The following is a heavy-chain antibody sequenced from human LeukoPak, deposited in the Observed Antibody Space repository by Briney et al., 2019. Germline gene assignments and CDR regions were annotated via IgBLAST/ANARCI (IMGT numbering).Heavy chain of an antibody. CDR2: ISGSGGST. J-gene: IGHJ4*02. Sequence: AGGSLRLSCAASGPTFSSYAMNWVRQAPGKGLEWVSAISGSGGSTYYADSVKGRFTISRDNSKNTLYLQMNSLRAEDTAVYYCADGKNQTYYWSQGTLVTVSS. CDR1: GPTFSSYA. CDR3: ADGKNQTYY. V-gene: IGHV3-23*01. D-gene: IGHD1-14*01.